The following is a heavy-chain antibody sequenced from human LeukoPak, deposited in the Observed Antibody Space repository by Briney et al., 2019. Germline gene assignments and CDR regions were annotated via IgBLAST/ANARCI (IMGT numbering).Heavy chain of an antibody. D-gene: IGHD3-22*01. CDR1: GFTFSSYA. Sequence: GGSLRLACAASGFTFSSYAMSWVRQAPGKGLEWVSAISGSGGSTYYADSVKGRFTISRDNSKNTLYLQMNSLRAEDTAVYYCAKAAFYYYDTSGYSHFDYWGQGTLVTVSS. V-gene: IGHV3-23*01. J-gene: IGHJ4*02. CDR3: AKAAFYYYDTSGYSHFDY. CDR2: ISGSGGST.